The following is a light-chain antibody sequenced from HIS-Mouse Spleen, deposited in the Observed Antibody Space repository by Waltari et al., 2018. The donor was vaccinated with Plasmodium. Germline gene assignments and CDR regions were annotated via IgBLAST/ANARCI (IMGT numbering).Light chain of an antibody. CDR3: QQRSNWAPT. J-gene: IGKJ5*01. V-gene: IGKV3-11*01. Sequence: EIVLTQSPATLSPSPGERATLSCRASQSVSSYLAWNQQKPGPAPRLLIYDAPNRAAGIPARFSGSGSGTDFTLTISSLGPEDFAVYYCQQRSNWAPTFGQGTRLEIK. CDR2: DAP. CDR1: QSVSSY.